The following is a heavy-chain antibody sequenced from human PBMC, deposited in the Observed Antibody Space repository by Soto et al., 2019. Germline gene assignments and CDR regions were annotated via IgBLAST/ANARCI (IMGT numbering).Heavy chain of an antibody. V-gene: IGHV1-69*02. D-gene: IGHD4-17*01. CDR1: GGTFSSYT. CDR3: AIFFMTTGFKMDDAFDI. J-gene: IGHJ3*02. CDR2: IIPILGIA. Sequence: QVQLVQSGAEVKKPGSSVKVSCKASGGTFSSYTISWVRQAPGQGLEWMGRIIPILGIANYAQKFQGRVTITADKSTSTAYMELSSLRSEDTAVYYWAIFFMTTGFKMDDAFDIWGQGTIVTVSS.